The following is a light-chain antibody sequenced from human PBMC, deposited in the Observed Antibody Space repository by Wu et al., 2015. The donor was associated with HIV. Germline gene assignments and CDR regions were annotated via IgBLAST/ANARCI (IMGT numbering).Light chain of an antibody. V-gene: IGKV3-11*01. CDR2: DAS. Sequence: EVVLTQSPATLSLSPGEGATLSCRASQGVSHYLAWYQQKPGQAPSLLIYDASNRATGVPARFSGSGSGTDFTLTIDSLEPEDFVVYYCQQRINWPLTFGQGTRLEIK. J-gene: IGKJ5*01. CDR1: QGVSHY. CDR3: QQRINWPLT.